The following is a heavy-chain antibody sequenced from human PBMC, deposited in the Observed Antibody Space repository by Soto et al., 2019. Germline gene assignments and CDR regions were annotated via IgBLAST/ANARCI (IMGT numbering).Heavy chain of an antibody. V-gene: IGHV3-7*01. CDR2: INQDGSQK. D-gene: IGHD3-10*01. J-gene: IGHJ4*02. CDR1: GFTFSSYW. Sequence: GSLRLSCTASGFTFSSYWVTWVRQAAGKGLEWVANINQDGSQKYYVDSVKGRFTIFRDNAKNSVYLQMDSLRAEDTAVYYCARLIVTMVRGVITPYYFDYWGQGTLVTVSS. CDR3: ARLIVTMVRGVITPYYFDY.